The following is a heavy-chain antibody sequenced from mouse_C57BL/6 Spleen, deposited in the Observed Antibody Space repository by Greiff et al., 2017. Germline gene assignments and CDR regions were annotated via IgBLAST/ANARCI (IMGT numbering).Heavy chain of an antibody. CDR3: ARGAGGDDYDYFDD. J-gene: IGHJ2*01. D-gene: IGHD2-4*01. V-gene: IGHV7-1*01. CDR1: GFTFSDFY. Sequence: EVKLVESGGGLVQSGRSLRLSCATSGFTFSDFYMEWVRQAPGKGLEWIAASRNKANDYTTEYSASVKGRFIVSRDTSQSILYLQMNALRAEDTAIYYCARGAGGDDYDYFDDWGQGTTLTVSS. CDR2: SRNKANDYTT.